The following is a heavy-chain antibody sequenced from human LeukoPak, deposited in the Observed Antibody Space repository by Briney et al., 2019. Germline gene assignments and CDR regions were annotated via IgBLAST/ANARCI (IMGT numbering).Heavy chain of an antibody. V-gene: IGHV3-30*03. CDR1: GFTFSSYG. Sequence: GGSLRLSCAASGFTFSSYGVHWVRQAPGKGLEWVAVISYDGSNKYYADSVKGRFTISRDNSKNTLYLQMNSLRAEDTAVYYCAREDRAGGDYGDYYYGMDVWGQGTTVTVSS. D-gene: IGHD4-17*01. J-gene: IGHJ6*02. CDR3: AREDRAGGDYGDYYYGMDV. CDR2: ISYDGSNK.